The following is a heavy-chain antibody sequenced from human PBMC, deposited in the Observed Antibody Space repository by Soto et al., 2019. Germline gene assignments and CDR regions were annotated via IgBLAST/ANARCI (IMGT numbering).Heavy chain of an antibody. D-gene: IGHD2-2*01. J-gene: IGHJ5*02. V-gene: IGHV4-38-2*01. Sequence: SETLSLTCAVSGYSISSGYYWGWIRQPPGKGLEWIGSIYHSGSTYYNPSLKSRVTISVDTSKNQFSLKLSSVTAADTAVYYCARVNQDIVVVPAAHWFDPWGQGTLVTVSS. CDR1: GYSISSGYY. CDR2: IYHSGST. CDR3: ARVNQDIVVVPAAHWFDP.